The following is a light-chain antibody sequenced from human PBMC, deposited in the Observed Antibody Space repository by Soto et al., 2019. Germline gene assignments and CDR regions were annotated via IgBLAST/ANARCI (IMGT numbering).Light chain of an antibody. CDR2: GAS. V-gene: IGKV3-11*01. CDR1: QSVSSN. J-gene: IGKJ5*01. Sequence: EVVMTQSPATLSVSPGERATLSCRASQSVSSNLAWYQQKPGQAPRLLIYGASNRATGIPARFSGSGSATDFTLTISSLEPEDFAVYYCQHRSIWPVSFGQGTRLEIK. CDR3: QHRSIWPVS.